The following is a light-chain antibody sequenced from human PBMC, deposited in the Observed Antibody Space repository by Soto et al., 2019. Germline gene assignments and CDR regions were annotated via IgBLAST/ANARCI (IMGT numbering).Light chain of an antibody. Sequence: IVLTQSPGPLSLSPGERATLSCMTSQTGSKSYLAWYQHKSGQAPRIRIYGVYTRASGIPDRLSGSGSGTELTLTITRLEPEDSAVYFCQXYGYSQWTFGQGTKVDIK. CDR1: QTGSKSY. CDR3: QXYGYSQWT. CDR2: GVY. J-gene: IGKJ1*01. V-gene: IGKV3-20*01.